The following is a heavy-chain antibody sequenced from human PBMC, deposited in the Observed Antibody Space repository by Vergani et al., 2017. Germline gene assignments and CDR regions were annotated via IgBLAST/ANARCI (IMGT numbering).Heavy chain of an antibody. Sequence: QVQLVETGGGVVQPGGSLRLYCATSGFSFNTYGAHWVRQAPGKWLGWVAFIGYDGRIKYNVDSVKGRFTISRDTSKKTLSLQMRSLRADDTAVYYCAKDGRENSDYGYFDYWGQGTLVTVSS. CDR2: IGYDGRIK. D-gene: IGHD4-17*01. J-gene: IGHJ4*02. CDR3: AKDGRENSDYGYFDY. V-gene: IGHV3-30*02. CDR1: GFSFNTYG.